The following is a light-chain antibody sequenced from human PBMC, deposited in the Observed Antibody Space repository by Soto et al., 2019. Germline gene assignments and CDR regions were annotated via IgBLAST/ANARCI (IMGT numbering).Light chain of an antibody. Sequence: DIQMTQSPSTLSASVGDRVTITCRASQSISSWLAWYQQKPGKAPKLLIYKASSLESGVPSRFSGSGSGIEFTVTMSSLQPDDFATYYCQQYNSYAKTFGQGTKVEIK. CDR1: QSISSW. J-gene: IGKJ1*01. CDR3: QQYNSYAKT. V-gene: IGKV1-5*03. CDR2: KAS.